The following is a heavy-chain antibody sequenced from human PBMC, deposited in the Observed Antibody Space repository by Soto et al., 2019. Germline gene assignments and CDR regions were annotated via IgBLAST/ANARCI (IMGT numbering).Heavy chain of an antibody. CDR3: ARDSSSGWYGVWFDP. CDR2: MNPNSGNT. D-gene: IGHD6-19*01. J-gene: IGHJ5*02. CDR1: GYTFTSYD. Sequence: ASVKVSCKASGYTFTSYDINWVRQATGQGLEWMGWMNPNSGNTGYAQKFQGRVTMTRNTSISTAYMELSSLRSDDTAVYYCARDSSSGWYGVWFDPWGQGTLVTVSS. V-gene: IGHV1-8*01.